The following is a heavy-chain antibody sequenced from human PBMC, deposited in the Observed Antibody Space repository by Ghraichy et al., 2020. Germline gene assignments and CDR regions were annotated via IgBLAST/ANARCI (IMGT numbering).Heavy chain of an antibody. Sequence: SETLSLTCTVSGGSISSYYWSWIRRPPGKGLEWIGYIYYSGSTNYNPSLKSLVTISVDTSKNQFSLKLSSVTAADTAVYYCARFANWNYGHGFDYWGQGTLVTVSS. CDR2: IYYSGST. J-gene: IGHJ4*02. CDR3: ARFANWNYGHGFDY. V-gene: IGHV4-59*01. CDR1: GGSISSYY. D-gene: IGHD1-7*01.